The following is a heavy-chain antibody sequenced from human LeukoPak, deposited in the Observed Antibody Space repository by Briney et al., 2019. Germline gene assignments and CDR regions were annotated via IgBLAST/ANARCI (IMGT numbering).Heavy chain of an antibody. CDR2: ISGSGGST. V-gene: IGHV3-23*01. J-gene: IGHJ4*02. D-gene: IGHD2-2*01. CDR3: AKNGVWNCSSTSCYPDY. CDR1: GFTFSSYA. Sequence: GGSLRLSCAASGFTFSSYAMSWVRQAPGKGLEGVSAISGSGGSTYYAGSVKGRFTISRNNSKNTLYLQMNSLRAEDTAVYYCAKNGVWNCSSTSCYPDYWGQGTLVTVSS.